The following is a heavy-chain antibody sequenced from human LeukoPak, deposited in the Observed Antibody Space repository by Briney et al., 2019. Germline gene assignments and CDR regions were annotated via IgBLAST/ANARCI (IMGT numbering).Heavy chain of an antibody. CDR2: ISGSGGST. Sequence: GGSLRLSCAASGFTFSSYAMSWVRQAPGKGLAWVSAISGSGGSTYYADSVKGRFTISRDNSKNTLYLQMNSLRAEDAAGYYCSKAEGIVVVPAAIGFDYWGQGTLVTVSS. J-gene: IGHJ4*02. D-gene: IGHD2-2*02. V-gene: IGHV3-23*01. CDR1: GFTFSSYA. CDR3: SKAEGIVVVPAAIGFDY.